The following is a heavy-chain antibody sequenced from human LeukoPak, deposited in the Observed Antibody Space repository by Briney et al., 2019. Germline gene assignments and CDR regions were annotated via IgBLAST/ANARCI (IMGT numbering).Heavy chain of an antibody. V-gene: IGHV1-18*01. J-gene: IGHJ6*03. CDR2: ISAYNGNT. Sequence: ASVKVSCKASGYTFTSYGISWVRQAPGQGLEWMGWISAYNGNTNYAQKFQGRVTITRNTSISTAYMELSSLRSEDTAVYYCARGHATIHYMDVWGKGTTVTVSS. CDR1: GYTFTSYG. CDR3: ARGHATIHYMDV. D-gene: IGHD5-12*01.